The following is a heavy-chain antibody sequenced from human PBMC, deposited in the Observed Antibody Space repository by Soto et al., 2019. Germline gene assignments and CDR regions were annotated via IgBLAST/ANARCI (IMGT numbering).Heavy chain of an antibody. Sequence: QVQLQQWGAGLLKPSETLSLTCAVYGGSFSGYYWSWIRQPPGKGLEWIGEINHSGSTNYNPALKSRVTRSVDTSKNQFSLKLSSVTAADTAVYYCARGQFAWYNWNPTSPKDNWFDPWGQGTLVTVSS. V-gene: IGHV4-34*01. CDR1: GGSFSGYY. J-gene: IGHJ5*02. CDR2: INHSGST. CDR3: ARGQFAWYNWNPTSPKDNWFDP. D-gene: IGHD1-20*01.